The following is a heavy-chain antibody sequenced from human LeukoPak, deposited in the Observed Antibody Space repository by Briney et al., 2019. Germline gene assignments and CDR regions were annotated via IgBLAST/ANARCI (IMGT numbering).Heavy chain of an antibody. Sequence: GGSLRLSCAASGFTFSSSALSWVRQAPGKGLEWVSAISGSGSSTYYGDSVKGRFTISRDNSKNTLYLQMNSLRAEDTAVYYCAKGPTTVTTTYFDYWGQGTPVTVSS. D-gene: IGHD4-17*01. CDR3: AKGPTTVTTTYFDY. V-gene: IGHV3-23*01. J-gene: IGHJ4*02. CDR2: ISGSGSST. CDR1: GFTFSSSA.